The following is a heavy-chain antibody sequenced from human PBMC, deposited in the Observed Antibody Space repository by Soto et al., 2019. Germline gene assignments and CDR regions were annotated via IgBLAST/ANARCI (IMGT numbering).Heavy chain of an antibody. V-gene: IGHV1-8*01. CDR3: ARAGPIYYYGSGSYYNATFDP. CDR1: GYTFTSYD. Sequence: GASVKVSCKASGYTFTSYDINWVRQATGQGLEWMGWMNPNSGNTGYAQKFQGRVTMTRNTSISTAYMELSSLRSEDTAVYYCARAGPIYYYGSGSYYNATFDPWGQGTLVTVSS. CDR2: MNPNSGNT. D-gene: IGHD3-10*01. J-gene: IGHJ5*02.